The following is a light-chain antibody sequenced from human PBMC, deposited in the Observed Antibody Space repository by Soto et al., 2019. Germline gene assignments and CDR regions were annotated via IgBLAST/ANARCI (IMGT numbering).Light chain of an antibody. J-gene: IGLJ2*01. CDR1: SSDVGGYNY. Sequence: QSALTQPPSASGSPGQSVIISCTGTSSDVGGYNYVSWYQQHPGKAPKRMIYEVSKRPSGVPDRFSGSKSGNTASLTVSGLQTEDEADYYCSSYAGSNNLVVFGGGTKLTVL. CDR2: EVS. V-gene: IGLV2-8*01. CDR3: SSYAGSNNLVV.